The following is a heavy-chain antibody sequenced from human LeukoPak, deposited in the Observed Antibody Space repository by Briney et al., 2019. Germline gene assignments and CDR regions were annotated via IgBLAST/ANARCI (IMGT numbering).Heavy chain of an antibody. V-gene: IGHV4-34*01. Sequence: SETLSLTCAVYGGSFSGYYWSWIRQPPGKGLEWIGEINHSGSTNYNPSLKSRVTIPVDTSKNQFSLKLSSVTAADTAVYHCARALGYCSSTSCYSDYYYYMDVWGKGTTVTVSS. CDR1: GGSFSGYY. D-gene: IGHD2-2*01. J-gene: IGHJ6*03. CDR2: INHSGST. CDR3: ARALGYCSSTSCYSDYYYYMDV.